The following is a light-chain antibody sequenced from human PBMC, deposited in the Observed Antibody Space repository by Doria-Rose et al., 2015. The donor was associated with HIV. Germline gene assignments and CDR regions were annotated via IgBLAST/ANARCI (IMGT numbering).Light chain of an antibody. CDR2: DGS. V-gene: IGKV3-20*01. CDR3: HQYGTSWT. CDR1: QSFSSTY. Sequence: QSPGTLSLSPGERATLSCRASQSFSSTYLAWYQQKPGQAPSLLIYDGSTRATGIPYRFSASGSGTDLTLTINRLEPEDFALYYCHQYGTSWTFGQGTKVEI. J-gene: IGKJ1*01.